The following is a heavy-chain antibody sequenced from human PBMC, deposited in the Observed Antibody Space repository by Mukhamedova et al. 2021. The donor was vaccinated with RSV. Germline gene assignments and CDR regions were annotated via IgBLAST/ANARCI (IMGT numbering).Heavy chain of an antibody. V-gene: IGHV3-30*04. D-gene: IGHD6-19*01. CDR1: SSYA. CDR2: ISYDGSNK. J-gene: IGHJ3*02. CDR3: SRDWLGHAFDI. Sequence: SSYAMHWVRQAPGKGLEWVAVISYDGSNKYYADSVKGRFTISRDNSKNTLYLQMNSLRAEDTAVYYCSRDWLGHAFDILGQGTMV.